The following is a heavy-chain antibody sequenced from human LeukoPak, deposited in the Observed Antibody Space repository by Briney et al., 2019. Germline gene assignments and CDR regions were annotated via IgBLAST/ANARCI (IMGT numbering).Heavy chain of an antibody. J-gene: IGHJ4*02. Sequence: SAKVSCKASGGTFSSYAISWVRQAPGQGLEWMGGIIPIFGTANYAQKFQGRVTITADESTSTAYMELSSLRSEDTAVYYCASGGYSGYDWDLYYFDYWGQGTLVTVSS. V-gene: IGHV1-69*01. CDR1: GGTFSSYA. CDR2: IIPIFGTA. D-gene: IGHD5-12*01. CDR3: ASGGYSGYDWDLYYFDY.